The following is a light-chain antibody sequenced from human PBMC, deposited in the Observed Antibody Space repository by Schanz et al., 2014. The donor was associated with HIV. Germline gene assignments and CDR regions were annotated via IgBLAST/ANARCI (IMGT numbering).Light chain of an antibody. Sequence: AIQMTQSPSSLSASVGDRVAITCRASQGIRNDLGWYQQKPGKAPKLLIYAASSLQRGGPSRFSGSGSGTDFTLTISSLQPEDFATYYCLQDSNYPPWTFGQGTKVEIK. CDR1: QGIRND. J-gene: IGKJ1*01. CDR2: AAS. V-gene: IGKV1-6*01. CDR3: LQDSNYPPWT.